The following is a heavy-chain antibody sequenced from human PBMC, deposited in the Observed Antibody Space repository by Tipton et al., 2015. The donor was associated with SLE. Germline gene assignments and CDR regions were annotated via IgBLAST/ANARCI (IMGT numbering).Heavy chain of an antibody. CDR3: ATSYDFWSGYGPFDY. CDR2: IIPIFGTA. Sequence: QVQLVQSGAEVKKPGSSVKVSCKASGGTFSSYAISWVRQAPGQGLEWTGGIIPIFGTANYAQKFQGRVTITADESTSTAYMELSSLRSEDTAVYYCATSYDFWSGYGPFDYWGQGTLVTVSS. V-gene: IGHV1-69*01. J-gene: IGHJ4*02. D-gene: IGHD3-3*01. CDR1: GGTFSSYA.